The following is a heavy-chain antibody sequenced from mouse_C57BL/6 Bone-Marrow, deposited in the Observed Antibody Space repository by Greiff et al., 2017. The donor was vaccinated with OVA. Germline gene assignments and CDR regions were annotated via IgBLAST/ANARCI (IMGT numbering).Heavy chain of an antibody. CDR1: GYSITSGYY. V-gene: IGHV3-6*01. CDR3: APNYGNYDRFAY. D-gene: IGHD2-1*01. Sequence: VHLVESGPGLVKPSQSLSLTCSVPGYSITSGYYWNWIRQFPGNKLEWMGYISYDGSNNYNPSLKNRISITRDTSKNQFFLKLNSVTTEDTATYYCAPNYGNYDRFAYWGQGTLVTVSA. CDR2: ISYDGSN. J-gene: IGHJ3*01.